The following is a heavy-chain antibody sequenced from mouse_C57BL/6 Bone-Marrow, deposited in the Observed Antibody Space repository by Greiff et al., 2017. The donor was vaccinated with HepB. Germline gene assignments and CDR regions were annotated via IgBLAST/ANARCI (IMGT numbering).Heavy chain of an antibody. CDR3: ARGPPDLQGAMDY. CDR2: IYPGSGST. V-gene: IGHV1-55*01. D-gene: IGHD2-1*01. Sequence: VKLQQPGAELVKPGASVKMSCKASGYTFTSYWITWVKQRPGQGLEWIGDIYPGSGSTNYNEKFKSKATLTVDTSSSTAYMQLSSLTSEDSAVYYCARGPPDLQGAMDYWGRGTSVTVSS. CDR1: GYTFTSYW. J-gene: IGHJ4*01.